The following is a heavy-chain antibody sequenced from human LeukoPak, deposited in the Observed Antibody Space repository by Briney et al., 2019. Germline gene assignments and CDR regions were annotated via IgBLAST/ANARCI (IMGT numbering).Heavy chain of an antibody. CDR3: ARHANCGGDCYTLDAFDI. CDR2: IYYSGST. Sequence: SETLSLTCTVSGGSISSYYWSWIRQPPGKGLEWIGYIYYSGSTNYNPSRKSRVTISVDTSKNQFSLKLSSVTAADTAVYYCARHANCGGDCYTLDAFDIWGQGTMVTVSS. V-gene: IGHV4-59*08. J-gene: IGHJ3*02. CDR1: GGSISSYY. D-gene: IGHD2-21*02.